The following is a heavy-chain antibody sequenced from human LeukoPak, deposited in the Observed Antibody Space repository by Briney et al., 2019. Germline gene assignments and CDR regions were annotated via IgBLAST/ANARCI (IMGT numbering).Heavy chain of an antibody. CDR2: INHSGST. V-gene: IGHV4-34*01. J-gene: IGHJ4*02. CDR3: ARGPRTMVRGVGWSY. CDR1: GGSFSGYY. D-gene: IGHD3-10*01. Sequence: SETLSLTCAVYGGSFSGYYWSWIRQPPGKGLEWIGEINHSGSTNYNPSLKSRVTISVDTSKNQFSLKLSSVTAAVTAVYYCARGPRTMVRGVGWSYWGQGTLVTVSS.